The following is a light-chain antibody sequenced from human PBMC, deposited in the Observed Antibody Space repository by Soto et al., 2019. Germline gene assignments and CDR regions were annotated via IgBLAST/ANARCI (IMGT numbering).Light chain of an antibody. CDR3: CSYTSSTPLV. J-gene: IGLJ2*01. CDR1: SSDVGAYSY. Sequence: QSALTQPASVSGTPGQSMTISCTGTSSDVGAYSYVSWYQQHPGKAPKLMIYDVSNRPSGVSNRFSGSKSGNTASLTISGLQAEDEADYFCCSYTSSTPLVFGGGTQLTVL. CDR2: DVS. V-gene: IGLV2-14*03.